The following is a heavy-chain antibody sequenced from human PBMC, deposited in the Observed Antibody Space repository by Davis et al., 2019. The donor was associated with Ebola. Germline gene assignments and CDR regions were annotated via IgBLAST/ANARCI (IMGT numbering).Heavy chain of an antibody. J-gene: IGHJ6*02. CDR2: ISQSGST. Sequence: GSLRLSCAVSGDSISSSNWWSWVRQPPGKGLEWIGEISQSGSTNYNPSLKSRVTISVDTSKNQFSLKLSSVTAADTAVYYCARGKKRYYDFWSGTMDVWGQGTTVTVSS. CDR1: GDSISSSNW. CDR3: ARGKKRYYDFWSGTMDV. D-gene: IGHD3-3*01. V-gene: IGHV4-4*02.